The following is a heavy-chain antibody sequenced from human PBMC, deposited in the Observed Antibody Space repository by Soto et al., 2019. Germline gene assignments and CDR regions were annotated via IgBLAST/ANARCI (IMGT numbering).Heavy chain of an antibody. CDR3: AXDXPDSIGNYAGLASSAFNL. D-gene: IGHD3-22*01. CDR1: GFTLNALD. Sequence: PGGSLRLSCEVSGFTLNALDMHWVRQPPVKGLEWLSFISDCGIKKYYADSVKGLLFISRYNSKITFYLQINMLRVEDTAFFYCAXDXPDSIGNYAGLASSAFNLWGQGTMVTVSS. J-gene: IGHJ3*01. CDR2: ISDCGIKK. V-gene: IGHV3-30-3*01.